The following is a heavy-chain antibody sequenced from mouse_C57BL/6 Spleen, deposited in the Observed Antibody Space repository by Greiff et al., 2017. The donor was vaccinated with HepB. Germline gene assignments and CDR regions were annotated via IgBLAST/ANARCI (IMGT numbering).Heavy chain of an antibody. Sequence: VKLQQPGAELVKPGASVKLSCKASGYTFTSYWMHWVKQRPGRGLEWIGRIDPNSGGTKYNEKFKSKATLTVDKPSSTAYMQLSSLTSEDSAVYYCARRGYYGSSSLYYFDYWGQGTTLTVSS. V-gene: IGHV1-72*01. D-gene: IGHD1-1*01. J-gene: IGHJ2*01. CDR2: IDPNSGGT. CDR3: ARRGYYGSSSLYYFDY. CDR1: GYTFTSYW.